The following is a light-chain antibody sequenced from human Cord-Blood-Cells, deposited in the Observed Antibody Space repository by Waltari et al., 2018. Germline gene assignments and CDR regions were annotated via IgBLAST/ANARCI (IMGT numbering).Light chain of an antibody. J-gene: IGLJ1*01. V-gene: IGLV1-40*01. Sequence: QSVLTRPPSVSGAPGQRVTISCTGSSSHIGAGYDVHLYQQLPGTAPKLLIYGNSNRPSGVPDRFSGSKSGTSASLAITGLQAEDEADYYCQSYDSSLSGYVFGTGTKVTVL. CDR1: SSHIGAGYD. CDR2: GNS. CDR3: QSYDSSLSGYV.